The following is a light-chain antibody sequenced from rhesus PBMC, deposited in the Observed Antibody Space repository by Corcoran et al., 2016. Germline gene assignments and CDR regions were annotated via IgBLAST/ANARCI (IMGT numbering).Light chain of an antibody. J-gene: IGLJ1*01. V-gene: IGLV7-71*01. CDR2: NTN. CDR1: TGAVTSGDY. CDR3: LVFFRGAHI. Sequence: QAVVTQEPSLTVSPGGTVTLTCGSSTGAVTSGDYPSWFQQKPGQAPRGLIDNTNIRRSWTPVRFSGSLAGGKAALTLSGAQPEDEADYYCLVFFRGAHIFGSGTRLTVL.